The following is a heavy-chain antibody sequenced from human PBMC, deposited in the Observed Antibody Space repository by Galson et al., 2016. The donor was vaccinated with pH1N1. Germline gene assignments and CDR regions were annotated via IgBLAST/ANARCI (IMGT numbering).Heavy chain of an antibody. CDR3: ARDGYGDYVGGDY. Sequence: SVKVSCKASGYTFTSHYIHWVRQAPGQGLEWMGLINPSGGSTSYAPKFQGRVTMTRDTSTSTVYMELTSLRSEDTALYFCARDGYGDYVGGDYWGQGTLVTVSS. CDR1: GYTFTSHY. V-gene: IGHV1-46*01. J-gene: IGHJ4*02. D-gene: IGHD4-17*01. CDR2: INPSGGST.